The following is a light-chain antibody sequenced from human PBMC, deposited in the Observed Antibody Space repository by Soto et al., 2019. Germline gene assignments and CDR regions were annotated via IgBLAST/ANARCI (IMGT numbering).Light chain of an antibody. CDR1: QSFSTW. CDR2: DVS. J-gene: IGKJ4*01. CDR3: QQYYRYPLT. V-gene: IGKV1-5*01. Sequence: DIQMTQSPSTLSASVGDRVTITCRASQSFSTWLTWYQQKPGRAPNLLIYDVSSLESGVPSRFSGRGSGTEFTLTISSLQPDDFATYYCQQYYRYPLTFGGGTTVEIK.